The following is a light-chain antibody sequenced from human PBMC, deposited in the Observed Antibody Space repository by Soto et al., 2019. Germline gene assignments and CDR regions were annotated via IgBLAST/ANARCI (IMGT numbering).Light chain of an antibody. J-gene: IGKJ4*01. V-gene: IGKV3-15*01. Sequence: EIVMTQSPATLSVSPGERATLSCRASQSVSSNLAWYQQKPGQAPRLLIYGASTRATGIPARFSGSGSGTEFTLTLSSLQSEDFAVYYCQQYNNWPPAFGGGTKVEIK. CDR3: QQYNNWPPA. CDR2: GAS. CDR1: QSVSSN.